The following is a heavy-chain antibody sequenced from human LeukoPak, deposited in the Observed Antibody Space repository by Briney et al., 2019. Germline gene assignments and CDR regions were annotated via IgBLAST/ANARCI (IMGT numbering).Heavy chain of an antibody. CDR2: ISSSGSGDNT. J-gene: IGHJ4*02. V-gene: IGHV3-23*01. CDR1: GVTLSTYA. CDR3: ASVDPPKGPYGDWS. Sequence: GGSLRLSCAASGVTLSTYAMSWARQAPGKGLEWVSGISSSGSGDNTYYADSVKGRFTISRDNSKNTLYLQMNSLRAEDTAVYYCASVDPPKGPYGDWSWGQGTLVTVSS. D-gene: IGHD4-17*01.